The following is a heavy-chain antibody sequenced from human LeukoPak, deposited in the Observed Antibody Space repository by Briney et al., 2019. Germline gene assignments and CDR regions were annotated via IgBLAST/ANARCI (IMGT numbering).Heavy chain of an antibody. CDR1: GFTFSTYS. Sequence: GGSLRLSCAASGFTFSTYSMNWVRQAPGKGLEWVSTIYSGGTTYYADSVMGRFTISRHNSRNTLYLQMNSLRAEDTAVYYCARVDTVMAYYFDLWGQGTLVTVSS. CDR2: IYSGGTT. D-gene: IGHD5-18*01. J-gene: IGHJ4*02. V-gene: IGHV3-53*04. CDR3: ARVDTVMAYYFDL.